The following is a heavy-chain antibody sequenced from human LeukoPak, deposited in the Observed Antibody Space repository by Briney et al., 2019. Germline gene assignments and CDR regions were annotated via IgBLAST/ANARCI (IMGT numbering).Heavy chain of an antibody. V-gene: IGHV3-64*01. CDR2: IRSNGGST. CDR1: GFTFSTSA. J-gene: IGHJ4*02. Sequence: GGSLRLSCAASGFTFSTSAMHWVRRAPGKGLEYVSGIRSNGGSTYYANSVKGRFTISRDNSKNTLYLQMGSLRDEDMAVYYCARGGPSPDYWGQGTLVTVSS. CDR3: ARGGPSPDY. D-gene: IGHD3-16*01.